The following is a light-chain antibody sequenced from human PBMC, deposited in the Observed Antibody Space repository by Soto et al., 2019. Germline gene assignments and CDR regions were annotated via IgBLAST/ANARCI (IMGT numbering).Light chain of an antibody. CDR1: SGHNSYA. CDR3: QTWSTDIRV. J-gene: IGLJ3*02. Sequence: QSVLTQPPSASASLGASVKLTCTLSSGHNSYAIAWHQQQPEKGPRYLMKLNSDGSHSKGDGIPDRFSGSSSGAERYLTVSSPQSEDEADYYCQTWSTDIRVFGGGTKVTVL. CDR2: LNSDGSH. V-gene: IGLV4-69*01.